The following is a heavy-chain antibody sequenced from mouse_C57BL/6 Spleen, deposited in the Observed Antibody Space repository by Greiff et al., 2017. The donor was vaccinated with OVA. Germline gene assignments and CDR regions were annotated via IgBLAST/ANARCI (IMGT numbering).Heavy chain of an antibody. J-gene: IGHJ2*01. CDR1: GYTFTSYW. V-gene: IGHV1-72*01. CDR3: ARGDQVFPYFDY. CDR2: IDPNSGGT. D-gene: IGHD3-3*01. Sequence: VQLQQSGAELVKPGASVKLSCKASGYTFTSYWMHWVKQRPGRGLEWIGRIDPNSGGTKYNAKFKSKATLTVDKPSSTAYMQLSSLTSEDSAVYDCARGDQVFPYFDYWGKGTTLTVSS.